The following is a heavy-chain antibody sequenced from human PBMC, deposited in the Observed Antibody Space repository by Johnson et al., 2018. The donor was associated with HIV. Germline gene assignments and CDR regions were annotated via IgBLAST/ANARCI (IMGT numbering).Heavy chain of an antibody. Sequence: QVQLVESGGGLVQPGGSLRLSCAASEFTFSSYAMHWVRQAPGKGLEWVAVISYDGSNKYYADSVKGRFTISRDNSKNTLYLQMNSLRAEDTAVYYCAKGGSAVAVAFDIWGQGTMVTVSS. CDR3: AKGGSAVAVAFDI. D-gene: IGHD6-19*01. CDR2: ISYDGSNK. CDR1: EFTFSSYA. V-gene: IGHV3-30-3*01. J-gene: IGHJ3*02.